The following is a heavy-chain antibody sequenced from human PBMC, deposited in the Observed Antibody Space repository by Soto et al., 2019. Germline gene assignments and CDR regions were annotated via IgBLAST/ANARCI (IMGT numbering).Heavy chain of an antibody. Sequence: ASVKVSCKVSGYTLTEFSMHWVRQAPGKGLEWMGGFDPEDGETIYAQKFQGRVTMTEDTSTDTAYMELSSLRSEDTAVYYCATETGELRGHYYYGMDVWGQGTTVTVSS. V-gene: IGHV1-24*01. J-gene: IGHJ6*02. CDR1: GYTLTEFS. D-gene: IGHD7-27*01. CDR3: ATETGELRGHYYYGMDV. CDR2: FDPEDGET.